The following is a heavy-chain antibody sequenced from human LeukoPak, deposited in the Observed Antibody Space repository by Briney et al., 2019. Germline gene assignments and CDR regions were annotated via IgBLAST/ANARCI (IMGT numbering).Heavy chain of an antibody. CDR2: ISYDGSNK. J-gene: IGHJ4*02. Sequence: QPGGSLRLSCAASGFTFSSYAMHWVRQAPGKGLEWVAVISYDGSNKYYADSVKGRFTISRDNSKNTLYLQMNSLRAEDTAVYYCARDFAPGGWSEPDFYFDYWGQGTLVTVSS. D-gene: IGHD2-15*01. CDR3: ARDFAPGGWSEPDFYFDY. V-gene: IGHV3-30-3*01. CDR1: GFTFSSYA.